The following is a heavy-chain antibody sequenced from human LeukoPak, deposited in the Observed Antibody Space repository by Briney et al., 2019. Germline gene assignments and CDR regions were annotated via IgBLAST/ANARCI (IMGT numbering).Heavy chain of an antibody. J-gene: IGHJ3*02. D-gene: IGHD3-10*01. CDR1: GDSVSSNSAA. CDR2: TYYRSEWYN. Sequence: SQTLSLTCAISGDSVSSNSAAWNWIRQSPSRGLEWLGRTYYRSEWYNEYAVSVKSRIIINPDTSKNQFYLHLNSVTAEDTALYYCAREVSVLDAFDIWGQGTMVTVSS. V-gene: IGHV6-1*01. CDR3: AREVSVLDAFDI.